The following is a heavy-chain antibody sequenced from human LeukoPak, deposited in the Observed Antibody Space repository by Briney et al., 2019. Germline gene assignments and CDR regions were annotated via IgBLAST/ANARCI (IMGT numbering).Heavy chain of an antibody. V-gene: IGHV4-34*01. Sequence: SSETLSLTCAVYGGSFSGYYWSWIRQPPGKGLEWIGEINHSGSTNYNPSLKSRVTISVDTSKNQFSLKLSSVTAADTAVYYCARGRDYDYVWGSYRYTGAFDIWGQGTMVTVSS. J-gene: IGHJ3*02. CDR2: INHSGST. D-gene: IGHD3-16*02. CDR1: GGSFSGYY. CDR3: ARGRDYDYVWGSYRYTGAFDI.